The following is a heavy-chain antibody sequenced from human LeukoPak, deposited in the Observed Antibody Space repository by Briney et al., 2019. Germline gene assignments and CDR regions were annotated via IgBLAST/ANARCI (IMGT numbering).Heavy chain of an antibody. D-gene: IGHD2-15*01. CDR3: AREIGLLDY. CDR1: GVTFSNYA. CDR2: IGGSGDIT. V-gene: IGHV3-23*01. Sequence: GGSLRLSCAASGVTFSNYAMSWVRQAPGKGLGWVSSIGGSGDITYYADSVKGRFTLSRDNSKNTLYLQMNSLRSEDTAVYYCAREIGLLDYWGQGNLVTVSS. J-gene: IGHJ4*02.